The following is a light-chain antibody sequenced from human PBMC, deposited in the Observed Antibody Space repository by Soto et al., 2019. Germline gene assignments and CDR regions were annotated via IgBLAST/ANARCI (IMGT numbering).Light chain of an antibody. CDR2: TAS. Sequence: DIQLTQSPSFLSASVGDRVTLTCRASRGIGRHLAWYQQRPGKAPELLIYTASFLQSGVPSRFSGGGSETEFPLTISSLQPEDFATYYCQHLNDYPLTFGGGTKVEI. CDR3: QHLNDYPLT. V-gene: IGKV1-9*01. J-gene: IGKJ4*01. CDR1: RGIGRH.